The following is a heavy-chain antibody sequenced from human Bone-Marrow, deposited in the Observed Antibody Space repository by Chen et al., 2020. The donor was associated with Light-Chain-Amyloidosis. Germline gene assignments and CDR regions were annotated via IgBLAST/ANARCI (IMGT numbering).Heavy chain of an antibody. Sequence: QVQLVESGGGVVQPGRSLRLSCAASGFTFSSYAMHWVRQAPGKGLEWVAVISYDGSNKYYADSVKGRFTISRDNSKNTLYLQMNSLRAEDTAVYYCARGPNTIFGARRSDAFDIWGQGTMVTVSS. CDR2: ISYDGSNK. CDR1: GFTFSSYA. J-gene: IGHJ3*02. V-gene: IGHV3-30*01. CDR3: ARGPNTIFGARRSDAFDI. D-gene: IGHD3-3*01.